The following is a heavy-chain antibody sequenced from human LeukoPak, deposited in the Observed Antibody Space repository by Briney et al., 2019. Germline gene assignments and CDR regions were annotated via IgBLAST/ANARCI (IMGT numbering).Heavy chain of an antibody. Sequence: ASVKVSCKASGYTFTGYYMHWVRQAPGQGLEWMGWINPNSGGTNYAQKFQGRVTMTRDTSTSTVYMELSSLRSEDTAVYYCAIGAEAFFFDYWGQGTLVTVSS. CDR2: INPNSGGT. CDR3: AIGAEAFFFDY. CDR1: GYTFTGYY. V-gene: IGHV1-2*02. J-gene: IGHJ4*02. D-gene: IGHD1-26*01.